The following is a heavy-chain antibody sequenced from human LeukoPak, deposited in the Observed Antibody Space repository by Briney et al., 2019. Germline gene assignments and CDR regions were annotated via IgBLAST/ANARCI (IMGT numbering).Heavy chain of an antibody. D-gene: IGHD3-22*01. V-gene: IGHV3-21*01. CDR1: GXTFSSYS. CDR2: ISSSSSYI. Sequence: GGSLRLSCAASGXTFSSYSMNWVRQAPGKGLEWVSSISSSSSYIYYADSVKGRFTISRDNAKNSLYLQMNSLRAEDTAVYYCAREDSSGYFDYWGQGTLVTVSS. J-gene: IGHJ4*02. CDR3: AREDSSGYFDY.